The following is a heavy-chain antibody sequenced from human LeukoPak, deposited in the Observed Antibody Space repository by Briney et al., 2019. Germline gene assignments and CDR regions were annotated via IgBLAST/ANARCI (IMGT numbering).Heavy chain of an antibody. J-gene: IGHJ5*02. CDR1: GGSISNYY. D-gene: IGHD4-17*01. CDR3: ARHGSTVTTANWFDP. V-gene: IGHV4-59*05. Sequence: SETLSLTCTVSGGSISNYYWSWIRQPPGKGLDWIGSIFDTGSTYYNPSLKSRVTISVDTSKNQFSLKLSSVTAADTAVYYCARHGSTVTTANWFDPWGQGTLVTVSS. CDR2: IFDTGST.